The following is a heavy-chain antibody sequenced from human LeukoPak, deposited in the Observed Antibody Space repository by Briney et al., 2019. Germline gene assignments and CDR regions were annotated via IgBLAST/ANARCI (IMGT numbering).Heavy chain of an antibody. D-gene: IGHD3-10*01. CDR1: GFTFSSYA. J-gene: IGHJ4*02. Sequence: GGSLRLSCAASGFTFSSYAMSRVRQAPGKGLEWVANIKQDGSEKNYVDSVKGRFTISRDNAKNSLYLQMNSLRAEDTAVYYCARDHYGSGNYYSYFDYWGQGTLVTVSS. CDR2: IKQDGSEK. CDR3: ARDHYGSGNYYSYFDY. V-gene: IGHV3-7*01.